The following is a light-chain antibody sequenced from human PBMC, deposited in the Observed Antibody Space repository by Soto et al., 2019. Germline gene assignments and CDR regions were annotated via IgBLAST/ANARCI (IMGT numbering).Light chain of an antibody. CDR1: QSVSSSY. CDR2: GAS. V-gene: IGKV3-20*01. Sequence: EIVLTQSPGTLSLSPGERATLSCRASQSVSSSYLAWYQQKPGQAPRLLIYGASSRATGIPDRFSGSGSGKDFTLNIRRLEPEDFAVYYCQHYRSSPPWTFGQGTKVDIK. CDR3: QHYRSSPPWT. J-gene: IGKJ1*01.